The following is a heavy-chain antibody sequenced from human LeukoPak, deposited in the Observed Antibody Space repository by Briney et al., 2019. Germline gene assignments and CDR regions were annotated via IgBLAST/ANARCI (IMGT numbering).Heavy chain of an antibody. J-gene: IGHJ4*02. D-gene: IGHD3-9*01. V-gene: IGHV3-23*01. CDR1: GFTFSSYA. Sequence: TGGSLRLSCAASGFTFSSYAMSWVRQAPGKGLEWVSAISGSGGSTYYADSVKGRFTISRDNSKNTLYPQMNSLRAEDTAVYYCAKDATWGRYFDWLLPLDYWGQGTLVTVSS. CDR2: ISGSGGST. CDR3: AKDATWGRYFDWLLPLDY.